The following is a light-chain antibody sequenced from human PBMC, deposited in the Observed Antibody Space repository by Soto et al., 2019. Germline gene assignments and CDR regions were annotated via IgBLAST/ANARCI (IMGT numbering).Light chain of an antibody. CDR3: QQYYDWPIT. J-gene: IGKJ5*01. CDR2: GAS. CDR1: QSISNL. V-gene: IGKV3-15*01. Sequence: EIVITQSPATLSVSPGERATLSCRASQSISNLLAWYQQKPGQPPRLLMYGASTRDTGFPDRFSGSGSGTEFTLTISRLHSEDFEVYYCQQYYDWPITFGQGTRLEIK.